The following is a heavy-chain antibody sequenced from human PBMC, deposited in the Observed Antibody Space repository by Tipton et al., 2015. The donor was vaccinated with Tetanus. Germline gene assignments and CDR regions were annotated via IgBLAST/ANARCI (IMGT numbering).Heavy chain of an antibody. V-gene: IGHV4-30-4*01. CDR1: GGSISSTDYY. D-gene: IGHD3-10*01. CDR2: MYHSGQA. Sequence: TLSLTCSVSGGSISSTDYYWSWIRQPPGKGLEWIGYMYHSGQAYYNSSLKSRVVILVDTSKNQFSLKLSSVTAADTAVYYCARSFRPRRITMVRGALGYFDYWGQGTLVTVSS. CDR3: ARSFRPRRITMVRGALGYFDY. J-gene: IGHJ4*02.